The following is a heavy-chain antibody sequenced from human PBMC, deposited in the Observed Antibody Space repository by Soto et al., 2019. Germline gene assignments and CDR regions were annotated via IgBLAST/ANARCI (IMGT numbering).Heavy chain of an antibody. Sequence: QVQLVESGGGVVQPGRSLRLSCAASGFSFSAYAIHWVRQAPGKGLEWVALISYDETTTYYADSVKGRFTISRDNSKNTLYLQMNSLRSEDTAVYYCVRARQNLVVNGYFQYWGQGTLVIVSS. CDR2: ISYDETTT. D-gene: IGHD2-8*02. CDR3: VRARQNLVVNGYFQY. J-gene: IGHJ1*01. CDR1: GFSFSAYA. V-gene: IGHV3-30-3*01.